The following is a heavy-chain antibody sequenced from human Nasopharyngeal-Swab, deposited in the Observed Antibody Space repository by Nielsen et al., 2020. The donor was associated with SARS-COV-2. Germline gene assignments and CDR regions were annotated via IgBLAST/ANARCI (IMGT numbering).Heavy chain of an antibody. CDR3: ARGSYYYDSSSYYDY. J-gene: IGHJ4*02. CDR2: ISSSSSYI. CDR1: GFTFSSYS. D-gene: IGHD3-22*01. Sequence: GESLKISCAASGFTFSSYSMNWVRQAPGKGLEWVSSISSSSSYIYYADSVKGRFTISRDNAKNSLYLQMNSLRAEDTAVYYCARGSYYYDSSSYYDYWGQGTLVTVSS. V-gene: IGHV3-21*01.